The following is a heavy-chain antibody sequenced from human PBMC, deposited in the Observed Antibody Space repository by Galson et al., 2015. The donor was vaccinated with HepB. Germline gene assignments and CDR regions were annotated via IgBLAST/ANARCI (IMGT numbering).Heavy chain of an antibody. J-gene: IGHJ4*02. Sequence: SLRLSCAASGFTFSSYAMHWVRQAPGKGLEWVAVISYDGSNKYYADSVKGRFTISRDNSKNTLYLKMNSLRAEDTAVYYCARESGEEGYFDYWGQGTLVTVAS. CDR2: ISYDGSNK. CDR3: ARESGEEGYFDY. V-gene: IGHV3-30-3*01. D-gene: IGHD3-10*01. CDR1: GFTFSSYA.